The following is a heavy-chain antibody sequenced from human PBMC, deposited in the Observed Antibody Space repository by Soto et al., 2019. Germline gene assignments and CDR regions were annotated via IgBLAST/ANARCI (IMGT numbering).Heavy chain of an antibody. Sequence: GGSLRLSCAASGLTFSSYAMSCVRQAPGKGLEWVSTISGSGDSTYYADSVKGRFTISRDNSKNTLYLQMNSLRAEDTAVYYCAKSIVAVAGPIDYWGQGTLVTVSS. CDR1: GLTFSSYA. J-gene: IGHJ4*02. D-gene: IGHD6-19*01. CDR2: ISGSGDST. CDR3: AKSIVAVAGPIDY. V-gene: IGHV3-23*01.